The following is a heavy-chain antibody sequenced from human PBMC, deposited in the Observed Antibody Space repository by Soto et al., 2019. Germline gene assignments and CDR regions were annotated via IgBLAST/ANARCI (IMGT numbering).Heavy chain of an antibody. CDR3: AEGLDYYNSSGYYRPHDAFDI. Sequence: SLRLSCAASGFTFDDYGMHWVRQAPGKGLEGVSGISLDSGSIGYADPVKGRFTISRDNAKNSLYLQMNSLRAEDTAFYYGAEGLDYYNSSGYYRPHDAFDIWGQGTMVTVSS. J-gene: IGHJ3*02. CDR2: ISLDSGSI. V-gene: IGHV3-9*01. D-gene: IGHD3-22*01. CDR1: GFTFDDYG.